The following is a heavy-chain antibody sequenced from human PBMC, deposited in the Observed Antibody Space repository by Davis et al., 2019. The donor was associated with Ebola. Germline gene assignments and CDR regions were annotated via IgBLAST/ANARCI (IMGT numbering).Heavy chain of an antibody. CDR2: ISYDGSNK. Sequence: PGGSLRLSCAASGFTFSSYAMHWVRQAPGKGLEWVAVISYDGSNKYYADSVKGRFTISRDNSKNTLYLQMNSLRAEDTAVYYCARGYYYDSSGYSYFDYWGQGTLVTVSS. CDR3: ARGYYYDSSGYSYFDY. J-gene: IGHJ4*02. V-gene: IGHV3-30*04. CDR1: GFTFSSYA. D-gene: IGHD3-22*01.